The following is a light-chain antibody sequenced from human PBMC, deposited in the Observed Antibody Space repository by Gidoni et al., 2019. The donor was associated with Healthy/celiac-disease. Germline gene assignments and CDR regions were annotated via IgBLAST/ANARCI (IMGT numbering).Light chain of an antibody. CDR2: GTT. CDR3: NPRHSTGTLDVV. V-gene: IGLV3-19*01. CDR1: SLRSYY. Sequence: SELTQDPAVSGALGPTVRITCQGDSLRSYYASWYQQKPVQPPVLVIYGTTNRPSGIPDRFSGSSSGHPASLTITAAQAEDEADYYCNPRHSTGTLDVVFGGGPTLPVL. J-gene: IGLJ2*01.